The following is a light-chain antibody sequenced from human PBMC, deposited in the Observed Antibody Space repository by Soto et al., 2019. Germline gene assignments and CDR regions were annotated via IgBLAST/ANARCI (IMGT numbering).Light chain of an antibody. CDR2: EVN. CDR1: SSDVGSYNR. Sequence: QSALTQPPSVSGSPGQSVTISCTGTSSDVGSYNRVSWYQQTPGTAPKLMIYEVNNRPSGVPDCFSGSKSGNTATLTISGLQAEDEADYYCSSYRSSSTYVFGTGTKLTVL. V-gene: IGLV2-18*02. CDR3: SSYRSSSTYV. J-gene: IGLJ1*01.